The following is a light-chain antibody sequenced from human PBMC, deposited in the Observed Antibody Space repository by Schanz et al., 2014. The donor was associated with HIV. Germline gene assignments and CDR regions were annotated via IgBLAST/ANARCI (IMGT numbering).Light chain of an antibody. Sequence: EVILTQSPGTLSLSPGERATLSCRASQSVSSNFIAWYQQSPGQAPRLLIYGTFSRATGIPDRFSGSGSGTDFTLTISRLEPEDFAVYYCHHYGGSFGPGTTVDYK. CDR1: QSVSSNF. CDR2: GTF. CDR3: HHYGGS. V-gene: IGKV3-20*01. J-gene: IGKJ3*01.